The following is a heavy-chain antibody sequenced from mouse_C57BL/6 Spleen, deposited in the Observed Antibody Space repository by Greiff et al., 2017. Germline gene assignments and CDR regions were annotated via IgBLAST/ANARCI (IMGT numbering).Heavy chain of an antibody. CDR3: ARLRLYYFDY. D-gene: IGHD2-12*01. Sequence: QVTLKVSGPGILQPSQTLSLTCSFSGFSLSTFGMGVGWIRQPSGKGLEWLALIWCDDDKYYNPALKRRRTSSKDTSKNQVFLKIANVDTTDTATYYCARLRLYYFDYWGQGTTLTVSS. CDR2: IWCDDDK. CDR1: GFSLSTFGMG. V-gene: IGHV8-8*01. J-gene: IGHJ2*01.